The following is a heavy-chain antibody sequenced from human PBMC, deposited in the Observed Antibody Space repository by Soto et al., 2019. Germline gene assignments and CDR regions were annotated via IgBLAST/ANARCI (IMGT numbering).Heavy chain of an antibody. CDR2: IYYSGST. Sequence: QVQLQESGPGLVKASQTLSLTCTVSGGSISSGGYYWSWIRQHPGKGLEWIGYIYYSGSTYYNPSLKSRVTISVDTSKNQFSLKLSSVTAADTAVYYCAVHMVRGVIRWFDPWGQGTLVTVSS. CDR3: AVHMVRGVIRWFDP. CDR1: GGSISSGGYY. V-gene: IGHV4-31*03. J-gene: IGHJ5*02. D-gene: IGHD3-10*01.